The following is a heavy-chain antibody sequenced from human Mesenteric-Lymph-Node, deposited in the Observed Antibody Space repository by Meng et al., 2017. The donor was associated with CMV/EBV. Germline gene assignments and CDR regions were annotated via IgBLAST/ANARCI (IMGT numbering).Heavy chain of an antibody. CDR3: ARHELDKAMASRYYGMDV. CDR1: GGSFSGYY. V-gene: IGHV4-34*01. Sequence: SETLSLTCAVYGGSFSGYYWSWIRQPPGKGLEWIGEINHSGSTNYNPSLKSRVTISVDTSKNQFSLKLSSVTAADTAVYYCARHELDKAMASRYYGMDVWGQGTTVTVSS. J-gene: IGHJ6*02. D-gene: IGHD5-18*01. CDR2: INHSGST.